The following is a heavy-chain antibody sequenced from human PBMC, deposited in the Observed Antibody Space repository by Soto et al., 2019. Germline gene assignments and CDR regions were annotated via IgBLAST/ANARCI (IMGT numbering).Heavy chain of an antibody. CDR1: GFTFSSYS. CDR2: ISSSSSYI. J-gene: IGHJ4*02. V-gene: IGHV3-21*01. Sequence: PGGSLRLSCAASGFTFSSYSMNWVRQAPGKGLEWVSSISSSSSYIYYADPVKGRFTISRGNAKNSLYLQMNSLRAEDTAVYYCARVRLGGFGELPQCWGQGTLVTVSS. D-gene: IGHD3-10*01. CDR3: ARVRLGGFGELPQC.